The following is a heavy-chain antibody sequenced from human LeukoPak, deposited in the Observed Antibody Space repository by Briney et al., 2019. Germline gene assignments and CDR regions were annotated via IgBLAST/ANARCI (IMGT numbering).Heavy chain of an antibody. Sequence: ASVKVSCKTSGYTFINYGITWVRQAPGQGLEWMGWISAYNGDTNYAQNLQGRVTMTTDTSTSTDYMELRSLRSDDTAVYYCAREQQWLSPNFDYWGQGTLVTVSS. D-gene: IGHD6-19*01. V-gene: IGHV1-18*01. CDR2: ISAYNGDT. CDR3: AREQQWLSPNFDY. CDR1: GYTFINYG. J-gene: IGHJ4*02.